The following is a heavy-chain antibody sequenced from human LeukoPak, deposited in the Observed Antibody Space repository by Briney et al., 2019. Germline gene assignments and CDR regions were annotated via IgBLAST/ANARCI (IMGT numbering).Heavy chain of an antibody. D-gene: IGHD4-17*01. CDR1: GYTFTSYG. CDR2: ISAYNGNT. CDR3: ACNGVTTVTHDAFDI. Sequence: ASVKVSCKASGYTFTSYGISWVRQAPGQGLEWMGWISAYNGNTNYAQKLQGRVTMTTDTSTSTAYMELRSLRSDDTAVYYCACNGVTTVTHDAFDIWGQGTMVTVSS. V-gene: IGHV1-18*01. J-gene: IGHJ3*02.